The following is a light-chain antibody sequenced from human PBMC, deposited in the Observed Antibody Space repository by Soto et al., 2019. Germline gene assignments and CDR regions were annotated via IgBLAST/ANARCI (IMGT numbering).Light chain of an antibody. CDR2: GAS. J-gene: IGKJ2*01. CDR3: QQYGSSPST. CDR1: QSVSSSY. Sequence: EIGLTQSPGTLSLSPGERATLSCRASQSVSSSYLAWYQQKPGQAPRLLIYGASSRATGIPDRFSGSGSGTDFTLTISRLEPEDFAVYYCQQYGSSPSTFGQGTNLEIK. V-gene: IGKV3-20*01.